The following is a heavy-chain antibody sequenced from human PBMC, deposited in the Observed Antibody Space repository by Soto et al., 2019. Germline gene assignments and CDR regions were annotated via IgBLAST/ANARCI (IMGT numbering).Heavy chain of an antibody. CDR3: ARVQAAAGRPPSKYFDY. CDR1: VGSFSGYY. CDR2: INHSGST. V-gene: IGHV4-34*01. D-gene: IGHD6-13*01. Sequence: SKTLSLTCAVYVGSFSGYYWSWIRQPPGKGLEWIGDINHSGSTNHNPSLKSRVTISVDTSKNQFSLKLTSVTAADTAVYYCARVQAAAGRPPSKYFDYWGQGTLVTVSS. J-gene: IGHJ4*02.